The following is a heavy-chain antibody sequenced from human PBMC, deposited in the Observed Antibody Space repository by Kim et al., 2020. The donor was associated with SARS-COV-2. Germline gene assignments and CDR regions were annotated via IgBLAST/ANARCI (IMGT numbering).Heavy chain of an antibody. CDR3: ARGRFTTIFVVTLRADALD. Sequence: ASVKVSCKATGYTFTRYDINWVRQAPGQGFEWMGWMNPSSGNTGYAQKFQGRVTMTSDTSINTAYMELSGLRFEDTAFYYCARGRFTTIFVVTLRADALD. D-gene: IGHD3-3*01. V-gene: IGHV1-8*01. J-gene: IGHJ3*01. CDR1: GYTFTRYD. CDR2: MNPSSGNT.